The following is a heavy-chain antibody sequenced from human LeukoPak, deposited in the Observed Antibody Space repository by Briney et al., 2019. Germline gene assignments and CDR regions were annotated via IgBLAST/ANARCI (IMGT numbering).Heavy chain of an antibody. Sequence: ASVKVSCKASGYTFTGYYMHWVRQAPGQGLEWMGWINPNSGGTNYAQKFQGRVTMTRDTSISTAYMELSRLRSDDTAVYYCARDNWLECSGYDYFDYWGQGTLVTVSS. CDR2: INPNSGGT. J-gene: IGHJ4*02. CDR3: ARDNWLECSGYDYFDY. D-gene: IGHD5-12*01. V-gene: IGHV1-2*02. CDR1: GYTFTGYY.